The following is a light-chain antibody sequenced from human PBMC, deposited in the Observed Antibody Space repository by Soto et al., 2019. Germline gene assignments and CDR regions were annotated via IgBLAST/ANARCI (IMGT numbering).Light chain of an antibody. CDR3: CSFAGSPWV. CDR2: QVT. V-gene: IGLV2-23*02. Sequence: QSALTQPASVSGSPGQSITISCSGTGSDVGSYNLVSWYKHLPGKAPKLIIYQVTKRPSGVSNRFSGSKSGNTASLTISGLQSADEADYYCCSFAGSPWVFGGGTKVTVL. J-gene: IGLJ3*02. CDR1: GSDVGSYNL.